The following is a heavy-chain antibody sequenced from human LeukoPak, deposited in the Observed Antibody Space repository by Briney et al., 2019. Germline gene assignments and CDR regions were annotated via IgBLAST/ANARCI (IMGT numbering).Heavy chain of an antibody. Sequence: AGGSLRLSCAASGFTFSSYAMHWVRQAPGKGLEWVAVISYDGSNKYYADSVKGRFTISRDNSKNTLYLQMNSLRAEDTAVYYCARKIYFDYWGQGTLVTVSS. CDR3: ARKIYFDY. CDR2: ISYDGSNK. V-gene: IGHV3-30*14. J-gene: IGHJ4*02. CDR1: GFTFSSYA.